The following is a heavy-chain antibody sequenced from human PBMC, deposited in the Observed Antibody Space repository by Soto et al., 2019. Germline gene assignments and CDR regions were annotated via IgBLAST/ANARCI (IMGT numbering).Heavy chain of an antibody. J-gene: IGHJ4*02. D-gene: IGHD5-18*01. CDR2: IYHSGST. Sequence: SETLSLTCAVSGYSISSGYYWGWIRQPPGKGLEWIGSIYHSGSTYYNPSLKSRVTISVDTSKNQFSLKLSSVTAADTAVYYCPRVRGYSYGYLDYWGQGTLVTVCS. CDR3: PRVRGYSYGYLDY. V-gene: IGHV4-38-2*01. CDR1: GYSISSGYY.